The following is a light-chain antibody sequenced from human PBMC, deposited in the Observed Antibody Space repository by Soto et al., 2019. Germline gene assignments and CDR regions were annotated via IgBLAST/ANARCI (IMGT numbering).Light chain of an antibody. Sequence: QSALTQPASVSGSPGQSITISCIGTSSDVGYNYVSWYQQHTGKAPKLMIYGVSNRVSGVSDRFSASKSGNAASLTISGLQADDEADYYCSSYRNVNTVIFGGGTQLTVL. V-gene: IGLV2-14*03. J-gene: IGLJ2*01. CDR1: SSDVGYNY. CDR3: SSYRNVNTVI. CDR2: GVS.